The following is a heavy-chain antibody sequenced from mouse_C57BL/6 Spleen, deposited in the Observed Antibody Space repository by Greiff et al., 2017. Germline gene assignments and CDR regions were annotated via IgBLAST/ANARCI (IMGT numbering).Heavy chain of an antibody. Sequence: QVTLKESGAELVRPGASVTLSCKASGYTFTDYEMHWVKQTPVHGLEWIGAIDPETGGTAYNQKFKGKAILTADKSSSTAYMELRSLTSEDSAVYYCTRDGYDVGAYWGQGTLVTVSA. CDR2: IDPETGGT. D-gene: IGHD2-2*01. CDR1: GYTFTDYE. J-gene: IGHJ3*01. V-gene: IGHV1-15*01. CDR3: TRDGYDVGAY.